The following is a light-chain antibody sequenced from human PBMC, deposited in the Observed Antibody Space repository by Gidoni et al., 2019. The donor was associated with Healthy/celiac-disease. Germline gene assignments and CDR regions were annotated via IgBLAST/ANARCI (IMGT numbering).Light chain of an antibody. CDR1: QSVSSSY. V-gene: IGKV3-20*01. J-gene: IGKJ3*01. CDR3: QQYGSSPFT. CDR2: GAS. Sequence: EIVLTKSPGTLSLSPGERATLSCRASQSVSSSYLAWYQQKPGQAPRILIYGASSRATGIPDSFSGSGSGTDFTLTISRLEPEDFAVYYCQQYGSSPFTFGPGTKVDIK.